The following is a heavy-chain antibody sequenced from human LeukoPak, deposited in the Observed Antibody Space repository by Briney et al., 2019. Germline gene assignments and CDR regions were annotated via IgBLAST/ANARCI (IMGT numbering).Heavy chain of an antibody. CDR2: IYYSGNT. CDR3: ATTAIFGVVIGPSNWFDP. V-gene: IGHV4-39*01. J-gene: IGHJ5*02. D-gene: IGHD3-3*01. Sequence: PSETLSLTCTVSGGSISSSSYYWGWIRQPPGKGLEWIGSIYYSGNTYYNPSLKSRVTISVDTSKNQFSLKLSSVTAADTAVYYCATTAIFGVVIGPSNWFDPWGQGTLVTVSS. CDR1: GGSISSSSYY.